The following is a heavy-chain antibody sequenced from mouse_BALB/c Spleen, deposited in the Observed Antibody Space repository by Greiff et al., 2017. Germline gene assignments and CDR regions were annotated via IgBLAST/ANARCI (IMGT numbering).Heavy chain of an antibody. CDR3: ARWGYDDGWFAY. D-gene: IGHD2-14*01. V-gene: IGHV3-8*02. CDR2: ISYSGST. CDR1: GDSITSGY. Sequence: DVKLQESGPSLVKPSQTLSLTCSVTGDSITSGYWNWIRKFPGNKLEYMGYISYSGSTYYNPSLKSRISITRDTSKNQYYLQLNSVTTEDTATYYCARWGYDDGWFAYWGQGTLVTVSA. J-gene: IGHJ3*01.